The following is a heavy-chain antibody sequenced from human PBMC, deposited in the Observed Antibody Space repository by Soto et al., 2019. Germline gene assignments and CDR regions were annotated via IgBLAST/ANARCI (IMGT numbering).Heavy chain of an antibody. V-gene: IGHV3-30-3*01. CDR3: ARDDRYSSGWFYYFDY. D-gene: IGHD6-19*01. Sequence: QVQLVESGGGVVQPGRSLRLSCAASGFTFSSYAMHWVRQAPGKGLEWVAVISYDGSNKYYADSVKGRFTISRDNSKNTLYLQMNSLRAEDTAVYYCARDDRYSSGWFYYFDYWAREPWSPSPQ. CDR1: GFTFSSYA. J-gene: IGHJ4*02. CDR2: ISYDGSNK.